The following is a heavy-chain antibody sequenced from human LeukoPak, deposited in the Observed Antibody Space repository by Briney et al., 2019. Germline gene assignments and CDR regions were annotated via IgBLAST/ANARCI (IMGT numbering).Heavy chain of an antibody. CDR2: IIPIFGTA. Sequence: GASVKVSCKASGYTFTSYGISWVRQAPGQGLEWMGGIIPIFGTADYAQKFQGRLMITADESTSTVYMDLSSLRSEDTAVYYCARVTMVRGGAFDYWGQGTLVTVSS. CDR1: GYTFTSYG. D-gene: IGHD3-10*01. V-gene: IGHV1-69*13. J-gene: IGHJ4*02. CDR3: ARVTMVRGGAFDY.